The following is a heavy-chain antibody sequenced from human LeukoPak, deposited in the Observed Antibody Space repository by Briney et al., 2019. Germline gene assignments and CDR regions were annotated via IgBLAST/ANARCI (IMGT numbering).Heavy chain of an antibody. J-gene: IGHJ4*02. CDR2: IYYSGST. Sequence: SETLSLTCTVSGGSISSYYWSWIRQPPGKGLEWIGYIYYSGSTNYNPSLKSRVTISVDTSKNQFSLRLSSVTAADTAVYYCARDGPPLYWGQETLVTVSS. V-gene: IGHV4-59*01. CDR3: ARDGPPLY. CDR1: GGSISSYY.